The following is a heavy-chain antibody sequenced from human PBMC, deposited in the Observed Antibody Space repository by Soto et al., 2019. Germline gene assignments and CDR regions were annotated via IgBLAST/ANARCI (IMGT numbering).Heavy chain of an antibody. D-gene: IGHD3-10*01. Sequence: GASVKVSCKVSGYTLTELSMHWVRQAPGKGLEWMGGFDPEDGETIYAQKFQGRVTMTEDTSTDTAYMELSSLRSEDTAFYYCATSYGSEYRAFDYWGQGTLVTVSS. CDR1: GYTLTELS. CDR3: ATSYGSEYRAFDY. J-gene: IGHJ4*02. CDR2: FDPEDGET. V-gene: IGHV1-24*01.